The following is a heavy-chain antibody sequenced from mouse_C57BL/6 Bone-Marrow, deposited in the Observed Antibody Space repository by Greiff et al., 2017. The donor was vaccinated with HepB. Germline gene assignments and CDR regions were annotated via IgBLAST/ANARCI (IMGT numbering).Heavy chain of an antibody. J-gene: IGHJ1*03. CDR3: ARRWFPRFDV. CDR1: GYTFTSYG. Sequence: QVQLQQSGAELARPGASVKLSCKASGYTFTSYGISWVKQRTGQGLEWIGEIYPRSGNTYYNEKFKGKATLTADKSSSTAYMELRSLTSEDSAVYYCARRWFPRFDVWGTGTTVTVSS. CDR2: IYPRSGNT. D-gene: IGHD1-1*02. V-gene: IGHV1-81*01.